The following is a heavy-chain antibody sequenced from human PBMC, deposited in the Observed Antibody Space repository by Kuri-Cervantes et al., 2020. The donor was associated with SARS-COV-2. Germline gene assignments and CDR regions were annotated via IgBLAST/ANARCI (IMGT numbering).Heavy chain of an antibody. Sequence: GSLRLSCSVSGASISNFYWSWIRQPPGKGLEWIGFIYHTGGTNYNPALKSRVTISVDTSKNQFSLKVTSVTAADTAVYYCAGSSGRHIYYGMDVWGQGTTVTVSS. CDR3: AGSSGRHIYYGMDV. J-gene: IGHJ6*02. CDR1: GASISNFY. V-gene: IGHV4-59*03. D-gene: IGHD3-10*01. CDR2: IYHTGGT.